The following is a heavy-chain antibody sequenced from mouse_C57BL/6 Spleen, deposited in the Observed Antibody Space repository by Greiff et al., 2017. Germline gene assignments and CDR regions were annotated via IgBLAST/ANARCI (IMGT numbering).Heavy chain of an antibody. Sequence: EVQLQQSGGGLVKPGGSLKLSCAASGFTFSDYGMHWVRQAPEKGLAWVAYISSGSSTIYDADTVKGRFTISRDNAKNTLFLQMTSLRSEDTALYYCAREGYGSYDYWGQGTTLTVSS. D-gene: IGHD1-1*01. J-gene: IGHJ2*01. CDR2: ISSGSSTI. V-gene: IGHV5-17*01. CDR3: AREGYGSYDY. CDR1: GFTFSDYG.